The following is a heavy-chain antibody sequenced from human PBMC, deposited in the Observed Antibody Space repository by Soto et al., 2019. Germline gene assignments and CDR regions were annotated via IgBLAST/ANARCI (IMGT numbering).Heavy chain of an antibody. CDR3: ARLIPRLAMVYWLDP. CDR1: GGSISSSSYY. J-gene: IGHJ5*02. Sequence: SETLSLTCTVSGGSISSSSYYWGWIRQPPGRGLEWIGSIYYSGSTYYNPSLKSRVTISVDTSKNQFSLKLSSVTAADTAVYYCARLIPRLAMVYWLDPWGPGTLVAVYS. D-gene: IGHD5-18*01. V-gene: IGHV4-39*01. CDR2: IYYSGST.